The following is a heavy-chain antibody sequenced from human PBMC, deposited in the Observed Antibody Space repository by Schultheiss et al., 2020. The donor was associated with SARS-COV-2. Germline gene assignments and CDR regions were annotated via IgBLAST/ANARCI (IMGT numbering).Heavy chain of an antibody. CDR2: INPNSGGT. Sequence: ASVKVSCKASGYTFTSYGISWVRQAPGQGLEWMGWINPNSGGTNYAQKFQGRVTMTRDTSISTAYMELRSLRSDDTAVYYCARDRLGSTGYSGYVRNFDYWGQGTLVTVSS. CDR1: GYTFTSYG. CDR3: ARDRLGSTGYSGYVRNFDY. V-gene: IGHV1-2*02. J-gene: IGHJ4*02. D-gene: IGHD5-12*01.